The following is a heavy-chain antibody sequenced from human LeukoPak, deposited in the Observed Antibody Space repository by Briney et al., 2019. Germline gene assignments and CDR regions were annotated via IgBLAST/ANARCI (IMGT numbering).Heavy chain of an antibody. CDR3: AREAFHDYGPSYMDV. V-gene: IGHV3-7*01. CDR2: IKQDGSEK. Sequence: PGGSLRLSCAASGFTFSSYWMSWVRQAPGKGPEWVANIKQDGSEKYYVDSVKGRFTISRDNAKNSLYLQMNSLRAEDTAVYYCAREAFHDYGPSYMDVWGKGTTVTVSS. CDR1: GFTFSSYW. J-gene: IGHJ6*03. D-gene: IGHD4-17*01.